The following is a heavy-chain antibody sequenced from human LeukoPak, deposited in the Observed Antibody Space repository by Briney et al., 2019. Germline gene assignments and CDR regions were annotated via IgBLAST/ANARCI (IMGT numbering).Heavy chain of an antibody. CDR3: ARASMVRGNDY. CDR2: INHSGST. Sequence: SETLSLTCAVYGGSFSGYYWSWIRQPPGKGLEWIGEINHSGSTNYNPSLKSRVTTSVDTSKNQFSLKLSSVTAADTAVYYCARASMVRGNDYWGQGTLVTVSS. V-gene: IGHV4-34*01. J-gene: IGHJ4*02. D-gene: IGHD3-10*01. CDR1: GGSFSGYY.